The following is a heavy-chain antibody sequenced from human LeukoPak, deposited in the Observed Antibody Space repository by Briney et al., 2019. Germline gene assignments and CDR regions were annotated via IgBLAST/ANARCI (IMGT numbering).Heavy chain of an antibody. J-gene: IGHJ5*02. CDR2: IYYSGST. Sequence: SETLSLTCTVSGGSIGSSSYYWGWIRQPPGKGLEWIGSIYYSGSTYYNPSLKSRVTISVDTSKNQFSLKLSSVTAADTAVYYCARAYCGGDCYTNWFDPWGQGTLVTVSS. V-gene: IGHV4-39*01. CDR3: ARAYCGGDCYTNWFDP. D-gene: IGHD2-21*01. CDR1: GGSIGSSSYY.